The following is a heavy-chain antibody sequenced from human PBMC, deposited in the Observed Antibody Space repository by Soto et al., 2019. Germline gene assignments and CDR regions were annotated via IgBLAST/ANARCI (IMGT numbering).Heavy chain of an antibody. CDR3: AHRGYMYGNWDQGYFDY. J-gene: IGHJ4*02. D-gene: IGHD5-12*01. CDR2: IYWDDDK. CDR1: GFSLTTSGVG. V-gene: IGHV2-5*02. Sequence: QITLKESGPTRVKPTQTLTLTCTFSGFSLTTSGVGVGWIRQPPGKALEWLAVIYWDDDKRYSPSLKSRLTITKXXSXNXXVLTMTYMDPVDTATYFCAHRGYMYGNWDQGYFDYWGQGTLVTVSS.